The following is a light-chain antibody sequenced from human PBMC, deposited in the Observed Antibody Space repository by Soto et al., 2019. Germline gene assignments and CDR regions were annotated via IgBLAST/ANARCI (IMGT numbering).Light chain of an antibody. J-gene: IGLJ1*01. V-gene: IGLV2-11*01. Sequence: QSVLTQPRSVSGSRGQSVTISCTGTSSDVGGYNFVSWYQQHPGKAPKLMIYDVIKRPSGVPDRFSGSKSGDTASLTISGLQAEDEAGYYCCSYGGSYTYVFGTGTKVTVL. CDR1: SSDVGGYNF. CDR2: DVI. CDR3: CSYGGSYTYV.